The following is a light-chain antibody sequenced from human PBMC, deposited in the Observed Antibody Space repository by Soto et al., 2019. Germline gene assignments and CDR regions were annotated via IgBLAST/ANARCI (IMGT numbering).Light chain of an antibody. CDR2: GAS. CDR1: QSVAQN. CDR3: HQYNNWPPLT. V-gene: IGKV3-15*01. Sequence: EIVLTQSPATLSVSPWEIAPLSCRASQSVAQNLAWDQQKPGQAPRLVISGASTRATGILSRFGGSGSGTELTLPISSLQSEDFAVYYCHQYNNWPPLTFGQGTEVEIK. J-gene: IGKJ1*01.